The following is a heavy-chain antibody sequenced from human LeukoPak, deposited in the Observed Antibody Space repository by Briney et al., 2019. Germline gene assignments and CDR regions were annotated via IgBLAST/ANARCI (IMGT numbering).Heavy chain of an antibody. CDR2: IIPIFGTA. V-gene: IGHV1-69*13. CDR3: ARRRYYDFWSGYDHGMDV. D-gene: IGHD3-3*01. Sequence: GASVKVSCKASGGTFSSYAISWVRQAPGQGLEWMGGIIPIFGTANYAQKFQGRVTITADESTSTAYMELSSLRSEDTAMYYCARRRYYDFWSGYDHGMDVWGQGTTVTVSS. CDR1: GGTFSSYA. J-gene: IGHJ6*02.